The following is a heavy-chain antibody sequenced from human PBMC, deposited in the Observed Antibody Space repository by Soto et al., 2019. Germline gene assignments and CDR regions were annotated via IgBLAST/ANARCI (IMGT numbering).Heavy chain of an antibody. CDR2: ISGSGSSK. CDR3: AKTPSDYGSGTQVNFDF. CDR1: GFTFSIYA. Sequence: EVQLLESGGGLVQPGGSLRLSCAASGFTFSIYAMNWVRQAPGKGLEWVSAISGSGSSKFYADSVKGRFTLSRDNSKNTLYLQMNTLRAEDTAVYYCAKTPSDYGSGTQVNFDFWGQGTLVTVSS. V-gene: IGHV3-23*01. D-gene: IGHD3-10*01. J-gene: IGHJ4*02.